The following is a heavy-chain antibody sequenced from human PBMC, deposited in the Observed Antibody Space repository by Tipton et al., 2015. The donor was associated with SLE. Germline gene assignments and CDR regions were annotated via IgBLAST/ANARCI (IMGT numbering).Heavy chain of an antibody. Sequence: SLRLSCAASGFTFDDNAMHWVRQVPGKGLEWVSGISWNSGSVGYADAVGGRFNISRDNAKNSLHLQMNSLRVEDTALYYCVKVGLAFGESWGRGTLVTVSS. CDR1: GFTFDDNA. J-gene: IGHJ2*01. CDR3: VKVGLAFGES. D-gene: IGHD3-10*01. CDR2: ISWNSGSV. V-gene: IGHV3-9*01.